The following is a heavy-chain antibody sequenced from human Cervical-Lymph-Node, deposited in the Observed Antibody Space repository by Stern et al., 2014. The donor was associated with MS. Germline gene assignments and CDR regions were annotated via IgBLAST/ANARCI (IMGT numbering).Heavy chain of an antibody. CDR2: INPGESDT. Sequence: EVQLVESGAEVKKPGESLKISCKGSGYSFTSYWIGWVRQMPGKGLEWMGIINPGESDTRYSPSFQGQVTISADKSISTAHLQWSSLKASDTAMYYCARRHCSSRRCGWFDPWGQGTLVTVSS. V-gene: IGHV5-51*01. D-gene: IGHD2-2*01. CDR1: GYSFTSYW. J-gene: IGHJ5*02. CDR3: ARRHCSSRRCGWFDP.